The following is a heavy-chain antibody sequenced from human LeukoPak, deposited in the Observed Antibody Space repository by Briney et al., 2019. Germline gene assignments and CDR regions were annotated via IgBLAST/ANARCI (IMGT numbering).Heavy chain of an antibody. J-gene: IGHJ3*02. CDR3: ASNSYCSGGSCYEGNAFDI. CDR1: GGTFISYA. D-gene: IGHD2-15*01. Sequence: GASVKVSCKASGGTFISYAISWVRQAPGQGLEWMGGIIPIFGTANYAQKFQGRVTITADESTSTAYMELSSLRSEDTAVYYCASNSYCSGGSCYEGNAFDIWGQGTMVTVSS. V-gene: IGHV1-69*13. CDR2: IIPIFGTA.